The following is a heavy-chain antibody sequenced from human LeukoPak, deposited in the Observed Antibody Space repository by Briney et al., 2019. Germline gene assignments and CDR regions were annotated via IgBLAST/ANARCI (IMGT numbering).Heavy chain of an antibody. CDR2: IIPILGTA. CDR1: GGTFSSYA. J-gene: IGHJ4*02. Sequence: GASVKVSCKASGGTFSSYAISWVRQAPGQGLEWMGRIIPILGTANYAQKFQGRVTITADKSTSTAYMELSSLRSEDTAVYYCARVRIAVAGPFDYWGQGTLVTVSS. V-gene: IGHV1-69*04. CDR3: ARVRIAVAGPFDY. D-gene: IGHD6-19*01.